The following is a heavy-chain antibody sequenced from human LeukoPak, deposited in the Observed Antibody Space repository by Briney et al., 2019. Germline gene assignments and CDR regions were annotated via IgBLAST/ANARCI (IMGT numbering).Heavy chain of an antibody. CDR2: IRSKANSYAT. D-gene: IGHD3-22*01. J-gene: IGHJ6*03. Sequence: GGSLRLSCAASGFTFSGSTMHWGRQASGKGLEWVGRIRSKANSYATAYAASVKGRVTISRDDSKNTAYLQMNSLKTEDTAVYSCTSSYYDSSGYYGASYMDVWGNGTTVTVSS. CDR1: GFTFSGST. V-gene: IGHV3-73*01. CDR3: TSSYYDSSGYYGASYMDV.